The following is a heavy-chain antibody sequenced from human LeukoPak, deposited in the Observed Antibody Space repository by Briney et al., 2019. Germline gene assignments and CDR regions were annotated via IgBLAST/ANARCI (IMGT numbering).Heavy chain of an antibody. J-gene: IGHJ3*02. V-gene: IGHV3-48*03. CDR2: ISGSGSTI. CDR3: ARVRSRAFDI. Sequence: PGGSLRVSCAASGFTFSSFEINWVRQAPGKGLEWVSYISGSGSTINYADSVKGRFTISRDNAKNPLYLQMNSLRAEDTAVYYCARVRSRAFDIWGQGTMVTVSS. CDR1: GFTFSSFE.